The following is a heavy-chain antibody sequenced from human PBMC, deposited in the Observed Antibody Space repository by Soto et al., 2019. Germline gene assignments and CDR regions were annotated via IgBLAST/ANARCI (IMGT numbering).Heavy chain of an antibody. Sequence: QVQLVQSGAEVKKPGASVKVSCKASVYTFRRSVMHWVRQAPGQELEWMGWINADNGNTKYSQKFQGRVTMTWDTSASTAYMELSSLRSEDTAIYYCASEIDATTATSLDYWGQGTLVTVSS. CDR1: VYTFRRSV. CDR3: ASEIDATTATSLDY. D-gene: IGHD4-17*01. J-gene: IGHJ4*02. V-gene: IGHV1-3*01. CDR2: INADNGNT.